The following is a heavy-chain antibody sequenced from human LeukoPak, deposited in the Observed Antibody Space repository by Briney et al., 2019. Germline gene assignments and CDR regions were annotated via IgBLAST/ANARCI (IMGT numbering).Heavy chain of an antibody. CDR1: GFTFSTSE. J-gene: IGHJ4*02. CDR2: INTRGDAI. CDR3: ATTPYYYGSGSGYFDF. Sequence: GGSLRLSCAASGFTFSTSEMNWVRQAPGKGLERVSYINTRGDAIYYADSVKGRFTISRDNAKNSLYLQMNSLRAEDTAVYYCATTPYYYGSGSGYFDFWGQGTLVTVSS. D-gene: IGHD3-10*01. V-gene: IGHV3-48*03.